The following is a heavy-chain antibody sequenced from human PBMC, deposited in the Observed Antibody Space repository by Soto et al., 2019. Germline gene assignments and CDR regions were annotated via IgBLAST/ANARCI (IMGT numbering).Heavy chain of an antibody. V-gene: IGHV1-69*01. Sequence: QVQLVQSGAEVKKPGSSVKVSCTASGGSLRNSGISWVRQAPAQRLEWMWGVIPILGTANYAQKFQGRVTMTADEATSTAYMDLSSLSPDDTAVYYCARLGHPGHWGPGTLVIVSS. J-gene: IGHJ4*02. CDR2: VIPILGTA. CDR3: ARLGHPGH. CDR1: GGSLRNSG.